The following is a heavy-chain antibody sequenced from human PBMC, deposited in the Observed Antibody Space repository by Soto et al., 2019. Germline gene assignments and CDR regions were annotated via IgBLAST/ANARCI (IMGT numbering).Heavy chain of an antibody. J-gene: IGHJ6*02. D-gene: IGHD1-7*01. CDR1: GFTFSSYG. Sequence: QVQLVESGGGVVQPGRSLRLSCAASGFTFSSYGMHWVRQAPGKGLEWVAVISYDGSNKYYADSVKGRFTISRDNSKNTXXLQMNSLRAEDTAVYYCAKDSGSLELPPTAYGMDVWGQGTTVTVSS. CDR3: AKDSGSLELPPTAYGMDV. CDR2: ISYDGSNK. V-gene: IGHV3-30*18.